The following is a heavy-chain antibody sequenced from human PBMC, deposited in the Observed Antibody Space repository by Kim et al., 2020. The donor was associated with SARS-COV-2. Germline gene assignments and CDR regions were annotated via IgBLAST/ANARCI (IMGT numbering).Heavy chain of an antibody. CDR2: ISAYNGNT. V-gene: IGHV1-18*01. CDR1: GYTFTSYG. Sequence: ASVKVSCKASGYTFTSYGISWVRQAPGQGLEWMGWISAYNGNTNYAQKLQGRVTMTTDTSTSTAYMELRSLRSDDTAVYYCARDMQVSSSYYYYYGMDVWGQGTTVTVSS. D-gene: IGHD6-6*01. CDR3: ARDMQVSSSYYYYYGMDV. J-gene: IGHJ6*02.